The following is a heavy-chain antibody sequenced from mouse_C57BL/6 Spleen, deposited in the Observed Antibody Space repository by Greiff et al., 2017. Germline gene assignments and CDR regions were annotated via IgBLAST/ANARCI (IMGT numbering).Heavy chain of an antibody. V-gene: IGHV2-2*01. CDR2: IWSGGST. D-gene: IGHD2-1*01. J-gene: IGHJ4*01. CDR1: GFSLTSYG. Sequence: VQLQQSGPGLVQPSPCLSITCTVSGFSLTSYGVHWVRQSPGKGLEWLGVIWSGGSTDYNAAFISRLSISKDNAKSHVFFKMNSLQADDTAIYYCARNKGNYYYYAMDYWGQGTSVTVSS. CDR3: ARNKGNYYYYAMDY.